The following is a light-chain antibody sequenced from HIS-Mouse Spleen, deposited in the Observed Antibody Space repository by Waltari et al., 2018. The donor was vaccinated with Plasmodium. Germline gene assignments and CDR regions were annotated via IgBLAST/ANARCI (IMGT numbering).Light chain of an antibody. CDR2: EDS. J-gene: IGLJ3*02. Sequence: SYELTQPPSLSVSPGQTSRITCSGDALPTKTAFWYQQKSGQAPVLVIYEDSKQPSGIPERFSGSSSGTMATLTISGAQVEDEADYYCYSTDSSGNHRVFGGGTKLTVL. V-gene: IGLV3-10*01. CDR1: ALPTKT. CDR3: YSTDSSGNHRV.